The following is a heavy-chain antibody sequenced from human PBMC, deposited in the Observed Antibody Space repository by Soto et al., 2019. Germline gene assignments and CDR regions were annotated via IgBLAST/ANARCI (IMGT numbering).Heavy chain of an antibody. D-gene: IGHD4-4*01. CDR1: GFTFASYG. CDR2: VSFDSKNK. V-gene: IGHV3-30*18. CDR3: AKESVEATYSFYGLDV. J-gene: IGHJ6*02. Sequence: LVESGGRLVRPGRSLTLSCAASGFTFASYGMHWVRQAPGKGLEWVATVSFDSKNKYYIDSVEGRFTISRDNSENTLSLQMNSLRHEDTAVYYCAKESVEATYSFYGLDVWGPGTTVTVSS.